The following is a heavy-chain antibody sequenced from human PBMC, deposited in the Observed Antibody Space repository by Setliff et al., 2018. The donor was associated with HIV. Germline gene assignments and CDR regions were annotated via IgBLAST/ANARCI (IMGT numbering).Heavy chain of an antibody. CDR2: ISTYNGNT. CDR1: GYTFTNYD. CDR3: ARDRRAVAGTPPDAFDI. D-gene: IGHD6-19*01. J-gene: IGHJ3*02. V-gene: IGHV1-18*01. Sequence: ASVKVSCKASGYTFTNYDISWVRQAPGQGLEWMGWISTYNGNTNYAQKLQGRVTMTTDTSTSTAYMELRSLRSDDTAVYYCARDRRAVAGTPPDAFDIWGQGTTVTVSS.